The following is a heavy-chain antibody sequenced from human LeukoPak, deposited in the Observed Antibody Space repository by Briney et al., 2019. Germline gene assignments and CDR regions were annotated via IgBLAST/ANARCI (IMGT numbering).Heavy chain of an antibody. CDR3: ARGPRSFDY. V-gene: IGHV3-30-3*01. D-gene: IGHD1-14*01. J-gene: IGHJ4*02. CDR1: GFTFSNYA. Sequence: QSGGSLRLSCAASGFTFSNYAMHWVRQAPGKGLEWVAVMSYDGSNKYYADSVKGRFTISRDNSKNTLYLQMNSLRAEDTAVYYCARGPRSFDYWGQGTLVTVSS. CDR2: MSYDGSNK.